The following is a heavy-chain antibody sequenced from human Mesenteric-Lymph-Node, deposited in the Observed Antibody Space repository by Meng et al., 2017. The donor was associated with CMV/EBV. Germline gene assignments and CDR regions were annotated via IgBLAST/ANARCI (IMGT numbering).Heavy chain of an antibody. Sequence: ASVKVSCKASGYTFTSSGIHWVRQAPGQGLEWMGWISAYNDNTNYAQKLQGRVTMTTDTSTSTAYMELRSLRSDDTAVYYCARDAPGLLEWLPLYNYYYGMDVWGQGTTVTVSS. D-gene: IGHD3-3*01. V-gene: IGHV1-18*01. CDR3: ARDAPGLLEWLPLYNYYYGMDV. CDR1: GYTFTSSG. CDR2: ISAYNDNT. J-gene: IGHJ6*02.